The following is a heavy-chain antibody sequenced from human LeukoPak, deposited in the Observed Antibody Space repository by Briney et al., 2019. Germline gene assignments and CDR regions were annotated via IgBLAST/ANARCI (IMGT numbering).Heavy chain of an antibody. CDR2: IYTSGTT. J-gene: IGHJ5*02. V-gene: IGHV4-61*02. CDR3: ARWGYSGYDLSLSWFDP. CDR1: GLSISSRRYY. Sequence: SQTLSLTCTVSGLSISSRRYYWSWIRQPAGKGLEWIGRIYTSGTTNYNPCLRSRVTISVDTSKNQFSLKLSSVTAADTAVYYCARWGYSGYDLSLSWFDPWGQGTLVTVSS. D-gene: IGHD5-12*01.